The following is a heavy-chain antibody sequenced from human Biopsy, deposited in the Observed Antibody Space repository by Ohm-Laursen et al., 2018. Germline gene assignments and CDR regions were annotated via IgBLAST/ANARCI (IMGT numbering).Heavy chain of an antibody. CDR3: ARAIGSSYGYLKGFDL. J-gene: IGHJ2*01. CDR1: GFTFSSSW. V-gene: IGHV3-7*01. Sequence: GSLRLSCAASGFTFSSSWMHWVRQAPGKGLEWVADIYRDGYERYYVDSVKGRFTISRDNAKRSLYLQMDSLRGADTAVYFCARAIGSSYGYLKGFDLWGRGTLVTVSS. CDR2: IYRDGYER. D-gene: IGHD5-18*01.